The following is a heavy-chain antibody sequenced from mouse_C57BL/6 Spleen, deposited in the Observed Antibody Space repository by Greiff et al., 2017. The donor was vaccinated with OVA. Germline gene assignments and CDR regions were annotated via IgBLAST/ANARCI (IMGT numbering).Heavy chain of an antibody. CDR3: ARKVPYWDSFDY. J-gene: IGHJ2*01. D-gene: IGHD4-1*01. V-gene: IGHV1-50*01. CDR1: GYTFTSYW. CDR2: IDPSDSYT. Sequence: QVQLQQPGAELVKPGASVKLSCKASGYTFTSYWMQWVKQRPGQGLEWIGEIDPSDSYTNYNQKFKGKATLTVDTSSSTAYMQLSSLTSEDSAVYYCARKVPYWDSFDYWGQGTTLTVSS.